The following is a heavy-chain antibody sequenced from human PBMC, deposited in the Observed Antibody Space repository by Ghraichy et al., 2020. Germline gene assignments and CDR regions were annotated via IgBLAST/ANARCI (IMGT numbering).Heavy chain of an antibody. CDR1: GFTFSSYS. CDR3: ARLVAGTSLQYNYGMDV. D-gene: IGHD6-19*01. V-gene: IGHV3-21*01. J-gene: IGHJ6*02. Sequence: GGSLRLSCAASGFTFSSYSMNWVRQAPGKWLEWVSSISSSSSYIYHADSVKGRFTISRDNAKNSLYLQMNSLRAEDTAVYYCARLVAGTSLQYNYGMDVWGQGTTVTVSS. CDR2: ISSSSSYI.